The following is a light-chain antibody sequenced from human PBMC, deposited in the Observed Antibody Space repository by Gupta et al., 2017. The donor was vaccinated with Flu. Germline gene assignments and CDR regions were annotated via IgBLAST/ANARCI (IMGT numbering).Light chain of an antibody. J-gene: IGLJ3*02. V-gene: IGLV3-1*01. Sequence: SYELPQPPSVSVSPGQTASITCSGDILGDKYASWYQQKPGQSPVLVIYQGSKRPSGIPERFSGSNSGNTATLTISGTQAMDEADYYCQAWDSSTAVFGGGTKLTVL. CDR3: QAWDSSTAV. CDR2: QGS. CDR1: ILGDKY.